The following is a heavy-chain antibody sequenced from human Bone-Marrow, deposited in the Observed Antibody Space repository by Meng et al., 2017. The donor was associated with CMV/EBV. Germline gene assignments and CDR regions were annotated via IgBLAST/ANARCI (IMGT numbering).Heavy chain of an antibody. CDR1: GGSISSSSYY. CDR3: ARHLASGSSGVDY. J-gene: IGHJ4*02. Sequence: SEPLSLTCTVSGGSISSSSYYWGWIRQPPGKGLEWIGSIYYSGSTYYNPSLKSRVTISVDTSKNQFSLKLSSVTAADTAVYYCARHLASGSSGVDYWGQGTLVTVSS. D-gene: IGHD1-26*01. V-gene: IGHV4-39*01. CDR2: IYYSGST.